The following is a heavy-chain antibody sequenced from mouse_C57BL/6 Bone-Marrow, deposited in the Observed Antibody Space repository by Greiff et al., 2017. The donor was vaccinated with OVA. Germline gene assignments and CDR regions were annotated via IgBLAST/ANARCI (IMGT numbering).Heavy chain of an antibody. V-gene: IGHV1-7*01. D-gene: IGHD1-2*01. J-gene: IGHJ1*03. Sequence: QVQLQQSGAELAKPGASVKLSCKASGYTFTNYWMHWVKQRHGQGLEWIGYINPSCGSTKYNQKFKDKATLTADKASSTAYMQLSSLTYEDSAVYYCAREGTAKYFDVWGKGTAVTVSS. CDR3: AREGTAKYFDV. CDR1: GYTFTNYW. CDR2: INPSCGST.